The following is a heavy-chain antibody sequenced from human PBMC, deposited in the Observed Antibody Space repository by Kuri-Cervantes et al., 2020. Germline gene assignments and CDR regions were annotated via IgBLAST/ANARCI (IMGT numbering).Heavy chain of an antibody. CDR3: ARDLYYFDY. Sequence: SETLSLTCAVSGGSISSYYWSWIRQPPGKGLEWIGYIYYSGSTNYNPSLKSRVTISVDTSKNQFSLKLSSVTAADTAVYYCARDLYYFDYWGQGTLVTVSS. V-gene: IGHV4-59*01. CDR1: GGSISSYY. CDR2: IYYSGST. D-gene: IGHD2-8*01. J-gene: IGHJ4*02.